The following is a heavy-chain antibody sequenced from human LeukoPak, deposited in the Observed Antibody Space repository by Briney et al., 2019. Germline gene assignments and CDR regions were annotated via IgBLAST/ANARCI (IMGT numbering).Heavy chain of an antibody. Sequence: GGSLRLSCAASGFTFSSYSMNWVRQAPGKGLEWVSSISSSSSYIYYADSVKGRFTISRDNAKNSLYPQMNSLRAEDTAVYYCARASLAYCGGDCKPDYWGQGTLVTVSS. J-gene: IGHJ4*02. V-gene: IGHV3-21*01. CDR2: ISSSSSYI. D-gene: IGHD2-21*02. CDR3: ARASLAYCGGDCKPDY. CDR1: GFTFSSYS.